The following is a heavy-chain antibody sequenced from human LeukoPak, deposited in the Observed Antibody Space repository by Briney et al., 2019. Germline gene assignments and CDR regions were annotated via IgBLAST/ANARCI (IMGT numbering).Heavy chain of an antibody. J-gene: IGHJ4*02. CDR1: GFTFSSYE. CDR2: ISSSGSTI. CDR3: ARDTLLITMFDY. D-gene: IGHD3-10*01. Sequence: GGSLRLSCAASGFTFSSYEMNWVRQAPGKGLEWVSYISSSGSTIYYADSVKGRLTISRDNAKNSLYLQMNSLRAEDTAVYYCARDTLLITMFDYWGQGTLVTVSS. V-gene: IGHV3-48*03.